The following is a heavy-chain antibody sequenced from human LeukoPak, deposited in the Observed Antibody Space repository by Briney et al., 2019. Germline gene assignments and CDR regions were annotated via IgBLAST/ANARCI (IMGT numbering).Heavy chain of an antibody. CDR1: GYTFTGYY. Sequence: ASVKVSCKASGYTFTGYYMHWVRQAPGQGLEWMGWINPNSGGTNYAQKFQGRVTMTRDTSISTAYMELSRLRSDDTAVYYCARGGGLGCSGGSCYGHYYYGMDVWGLGTTVTVSS. J-gene: IGHJ6*02. CDR3: ARGGGLGCSGGSCYGHYYYGMDV. CDR2: INPNSGGT. D-gene: IGHD2-15*01. V-gene: IGHV1-2*02.